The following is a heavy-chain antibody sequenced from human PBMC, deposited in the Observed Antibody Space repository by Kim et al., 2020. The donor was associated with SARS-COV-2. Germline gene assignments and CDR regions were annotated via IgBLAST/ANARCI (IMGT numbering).Heavy chain of an antibody. V-gene: IGHV6-1*01. CDR3: ARGLTVSTSHIVDV. CDR2: TYYRSKWYN. CDR1: GDSVSSNSAT. Sequence: SQTLSLTCAISGDSVSSNSATWNWIRQSPSRGLEWLGRTYYRSKWYNDYVVSVKSRATVNADTSKNQFSLQLNSVNPEDSAIYYCARGLTVSTSHIVDVWGQGTTVTVSS. J-gene: IGHJ6*02. D-gene: IGHD2-21*01.